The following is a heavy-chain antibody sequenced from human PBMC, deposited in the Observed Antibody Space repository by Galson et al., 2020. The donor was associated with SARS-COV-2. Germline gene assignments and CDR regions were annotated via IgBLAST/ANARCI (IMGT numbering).Heavy chain of an antibody. CDR2: ISAAATT. Sequence: SQTLSLTCAVSGDSISSGGYYWSWLRQPAGKGLEWIGHISAAATTNYNAALKSRVSISLDTSKSHFSLDLKSVTAADAAVYYCVRDAPHYDILTGLFHYYMDVWGKGTTVIVS. CDR3: VRDAPHYDILTGLFHYYMDV. V-gene: IGHV4-61*09. J-gene: IGHJ6*03. CDR1: GDSISSGGYY. D-gene: IGHD3-9*01.